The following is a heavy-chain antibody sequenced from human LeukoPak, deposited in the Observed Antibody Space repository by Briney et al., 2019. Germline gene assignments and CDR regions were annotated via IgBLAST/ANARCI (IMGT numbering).Heavy chain of an antibody. D-gene: IGHD3-10*02. CDR1: GFTFSNYG. CDR2: IRSSGDST. CDR3: AELGITMIGGV. Sequence: GGSLRLSCAASGFTFSNYGMSWVRQAPGKGLEWVSSIRSSGDSTYYADSVKGRFTISRDNSKNTLYLQMNSLRAEDTAVYYCAELGITMIGGVWGKGTTVTISS. V-gene: IGHV3-23*01. J-gene: IGHJ6*04.